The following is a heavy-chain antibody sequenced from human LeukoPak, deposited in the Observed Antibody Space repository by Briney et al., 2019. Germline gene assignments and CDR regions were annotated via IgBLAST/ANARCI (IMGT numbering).Heavy chain of an antibody. CDR2: IIPIFGTA. J-gene: IGHJ5*02. D-gene: IGHD6-6*01. CDR3: ALNIAARPGYFDP. Sequence: ASVKVSCKASGGTFSSYAISWVRQAPGQGLEWMGGIIPIFGTANYAQKFQGRVTITADEPTSTAYMELSNLTSADTAVYYCALNIAARPGYFDPWGQGTLVTVSS. V-gene: IGHV1-69*13. CDR1: GGTFSSYA.